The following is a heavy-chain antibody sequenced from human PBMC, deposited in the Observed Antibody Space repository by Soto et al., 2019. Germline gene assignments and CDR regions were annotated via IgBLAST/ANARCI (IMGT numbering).Heavy chain of an antibody. D-gene: IGHD3-10*01. CDR3: GRVWFGEVVYYFDY. V-gene: IGHV1-18*01. Sequence: QVQLVQSGAEVKKPGASVKVSCKASGVTFTNYAINWVRQAPGQGLEWMGWISAYNGNTNYAQKLQGRVTMTTDTSTSTAYLERRSLRSDATAVYYCGRVWFGEVVYYFDYWGQGTLVTVSS. CDR2: ISAYNGNT. CDR1: GVTFTNYA. J-gene: IGHJ4*02.